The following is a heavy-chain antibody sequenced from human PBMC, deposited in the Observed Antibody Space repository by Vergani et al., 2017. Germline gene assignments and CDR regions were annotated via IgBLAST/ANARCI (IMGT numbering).Heavy chain of an antibody. CDR2: IRNKAYGGTT. V-gene: IGHV3-49*04. D-gene: IGHD5-18*01. Sequence: EVQLVESGGGLVPPGRSLRLPGAASGFSFGDYAITWVGQAPGKGLEWVAFIRNKAYGGTTEYAASVKGRFTISRDDSKRLAYLQLSGLKTEDTAVYFCSRGRGYSFGYSDYWGQGTLVTVSS. CDR3: SRGRGYSFGYSDY. J-gene: IGHJ4*02. CDR1: GFSFGDYA.